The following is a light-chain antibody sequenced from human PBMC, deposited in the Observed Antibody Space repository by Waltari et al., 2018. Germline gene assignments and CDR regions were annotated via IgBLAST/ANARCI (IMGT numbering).Light chain of an antibody. CDR1: NIGSRS. J-gene: IGLJ3*02. Sequence: SSVLTQAPSVSVAPGQTATVTCGGDNIGSRSVHWYQQKPGRAPVLVVYLDSDRPSGIPERFSVSKSGNAATLTISRVEAGDEADYYCHVWDANTVMFGGGTKLTVL. V-gene: IGLV3-21*02. CDR2: LDS. CDR3: HVWDANTVM.